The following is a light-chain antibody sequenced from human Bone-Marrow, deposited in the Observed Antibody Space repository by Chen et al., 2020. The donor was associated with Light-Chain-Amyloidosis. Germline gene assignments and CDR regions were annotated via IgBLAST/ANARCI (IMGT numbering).Light chain of an antibody. CDR2: EVT. J-gene: IGLJ1*01. V-gene: IGLV2-23*02. CDR3: CSYAGSTPPYV. Sequence: QSALTQPASVSGSPGQSITISCTGTSTDVGSYNLVSWYQQHPDKAPTLIIYEVTKPPSGVSNRFSGSKSGNTASLTISGLQAEDEADYYCCSYAGSTPPYVFGTGTKVTVL. CDR1: STDVGSYNL.